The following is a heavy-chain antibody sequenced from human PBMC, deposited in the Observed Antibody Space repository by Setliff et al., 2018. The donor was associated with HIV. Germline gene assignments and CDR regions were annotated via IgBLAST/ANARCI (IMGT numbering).Heavy chain of an antibody. D-gene: IGHD3-22*01. V-gene: IGHV4-38-2*02. CDR2: IYYSGTT. J-gene: IGHJ4*01. CDR1: EYSISDGHY. CDR3: AREDYYDSWFRPFYLDF. Sequence: SETLSLTCTVSEYSISDGHYWGWIRQPPGKGLEWIASIYYSGTTYYNPSLKSRVTMSVDMSKNQVSLKLNSVTAADTAVYYCAREDYYDSWFRPFYLDFWGHGNLVTVSS.